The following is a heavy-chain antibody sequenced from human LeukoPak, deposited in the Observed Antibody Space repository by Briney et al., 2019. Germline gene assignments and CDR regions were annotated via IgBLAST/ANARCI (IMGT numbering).Heavy chain of an antibody. J-gene: IGHJ4*02. Sequence: PGGSLRLSCGASGFTFTTHWIHWVRHAPGKGLEWVSLIHSAGNTYYADSVKGRFTISRDNSKNTLYLQMNSLRQEDTAVYYCARALSEWRQSDYWGQGTLVTVSS. CDR2: IHSAGNT. CDR1: GFTFTTHW. D-gene: IGHD5-24*01. CDR3: ARALSEWRQSDY. V-gene: IGHV3-66*01.